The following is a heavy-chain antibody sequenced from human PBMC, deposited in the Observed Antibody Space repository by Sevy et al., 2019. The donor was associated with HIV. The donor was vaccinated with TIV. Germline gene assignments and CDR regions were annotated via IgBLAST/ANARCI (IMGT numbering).Heavy chain of an antibody. CDR2: IYNGGST. D-gene: IGHD6-13*01. J-gene: IGHJ6*04. CDR1: GFTVSSNY. V-gene: IGHV3-66*02. Sequence: GGSLRLSCAASGFTVSSNYMNRVRQAPGKGLEWVSVIYNGGSTYYADSVKGRFTISRDNSKNTLYLQMNSLRAEDAAVYYCARDGGSRGMDVWGKGTTVTVSS. CDR3: ARDGGSRGMDV.